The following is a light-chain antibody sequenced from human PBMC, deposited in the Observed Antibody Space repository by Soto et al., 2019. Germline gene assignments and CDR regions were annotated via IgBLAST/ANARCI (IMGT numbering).Light chain of an antibody. V-gene: IGKV1-5*01. J-gene: IGKJ1*01. Sequence: DIQITQSPSSLFASVRDRVTITCRASHSISNWLAWYQQKPGTAPKVLIYHASNLQSGVPSRFSGSGSGTEFTLTISRLQPDDFATYYCQQYNSYSFGQGTKVDI. CDR3: QQYNSYS. CDR1: HSISNW. CDR2: HAS.